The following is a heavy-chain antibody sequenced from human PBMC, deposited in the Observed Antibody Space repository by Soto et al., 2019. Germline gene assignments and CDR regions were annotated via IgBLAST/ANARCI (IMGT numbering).Heavy chain of an antibody. CDR3: ARRYGYSFDY. V-gene: IGHV4-59*08. CDR1: GGSINNYY. CDR2: IYDSGTT. J-gene: IGHJ4*02. D-gene: IGHD1-1*01. Sequence: SETLSLTCTVSGGSINNYYWSWIRQPPGKGLEWIAYIYDSGTTNYNSSLKSRVTISIDTSKNQFSLKLSSVTAADTAVYYCARRYGYSFDYWGQGTLVTVSS.